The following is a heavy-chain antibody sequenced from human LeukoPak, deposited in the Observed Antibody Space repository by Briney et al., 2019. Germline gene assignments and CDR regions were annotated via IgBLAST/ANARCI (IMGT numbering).Heavy chain of an antibody. CDR3: ARNPATGYSSSRGAFDI. CDR1: GGSISSYY. J-gene: IGHJ3*02. Sequence: PSETLSLTCTVSGGSISSYYWSWIRQPAGKGLEWIGRIYTSGSTNYNPSLKSRVTMSVDTSKNQFSLKLSSVTAADTAVYYCARNPATGYSSSRGAFDIWGQGTMVTVSS. V-gene: IGHV4-4*07. CDR2: IYTSGST. D-gene: IGHD6-13*01.